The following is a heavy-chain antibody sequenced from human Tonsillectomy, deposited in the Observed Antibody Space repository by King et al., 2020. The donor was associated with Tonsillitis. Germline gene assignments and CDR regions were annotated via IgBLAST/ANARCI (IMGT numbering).Heavy chain of an antibody. Sequence: QLQESGPGLVKPSGTLSLTCTVSGGSIRSSTWWSWVRQPPGKGLEWIGEIFHSGSTNYNPSLKSRVTISVDNSKNQFSLRLGSVTAADTAVYYCARAWFGDLSPFDYWGQGTLVTVSS. V-gene: IGHV4-4*02. J-gene: IGHJ4*02. CDR1: GGSIRSSTW. CDR2: IFHSGST. D-gene: IGHD3-10*01. CDR3: ARAWFGDLSPFDY.